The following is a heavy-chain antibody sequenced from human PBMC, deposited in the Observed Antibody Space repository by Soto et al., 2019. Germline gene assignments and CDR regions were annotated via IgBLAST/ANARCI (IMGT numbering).Heavy chain of an antibody. D-gene: IGHD1-1*01. CDR1: GGSISSYY. CDR2: IYYSGST. V-gene: IGHV4-59*01. J-gene: IGHJ4*02. CDR3: ARSGKGIERLDY. Sequence: SETLSLTCTVSGGSISSYYWSWIRQPPGKGLEWIGYIYYSGSTNYNPSLKSRVTISVDTSKNQFSLKLSSVTAADTAVCYCARSGKGIERLDYWGQGTLVTVSS.